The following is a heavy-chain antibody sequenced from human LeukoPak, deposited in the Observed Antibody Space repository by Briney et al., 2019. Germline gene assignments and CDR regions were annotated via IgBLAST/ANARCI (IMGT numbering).Heavy chain of an antibody. CDR1: GGSFSGYY. J-gene: IGHJ6*02. Sequence: SETLSLTCAVYGGSFSGYYWSWIRQPPGKGVEWIGEINHSGSTNYNPSLKSRVTISVDTSKNQFPLKLSSVTAADTAVYYCARRSVVTMLQHGMDVWGQGTTVTVSS. V-gene: IGHV4-34*01. CDR3: ARRSVVTMLQHGMDV. D-gene: IGHD4-23*01. CDR2: INHSGST.